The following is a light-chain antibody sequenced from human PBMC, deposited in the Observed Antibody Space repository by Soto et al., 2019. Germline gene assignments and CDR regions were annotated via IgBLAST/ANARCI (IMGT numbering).Light chain of an antibody. CDR1: QSISSW. Sequence: DLQLTHSPSSLSASVVDRVTITCRASQSISSWVAWYQQKPGKGPKLLIYKASHLESGVPSRFSGSGSGTEFTLTISSLQPGDFATYYCQHYNTYPWTFGHGTKVDIK. CDR2: KAS. J-gene: IGKJ1*01. CDR3: QHYNTYPWT. V-gene: IGKV1-5*03.